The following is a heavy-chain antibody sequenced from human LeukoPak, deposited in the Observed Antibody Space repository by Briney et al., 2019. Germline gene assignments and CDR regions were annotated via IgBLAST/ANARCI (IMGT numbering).Heavy chain of an antibody. V-gene: IGHV1-46*01. CDR1: GYTFISYY. J-gene: IGHJ6*03. CDR3: TRGVRYYYDSSGSAVDYYYYMDV. CDR2: INPSGGST. D-gene: IGHD3-22*01. Sequence: ASVKVSCKASGYTFISYYMHWVRQAPGQGLGWRGIINPSGGSTSYAQKFQGRVTMTRDTSTSTVYMELSSLRSEDTAVYYCTRGVRYYYDSSGSAVDYYYYMDVWGKGTTVTISS.